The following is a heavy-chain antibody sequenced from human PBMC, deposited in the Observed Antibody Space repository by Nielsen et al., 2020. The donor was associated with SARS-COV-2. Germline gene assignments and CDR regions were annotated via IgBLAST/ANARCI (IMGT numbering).Heavy chain of an antibody. CDR2: FDPEDGET. Sequence: ASVKVSCQVSGYTLTELSMHWVRQAPGKGLEWMGGFDPEDGETIYAQKFQGRVTMTEDTSTDTAYMELSSLRSEDTAVYYCATTGTTPYYYYGMDVWGQGTTVTVSS. D-gene: IGHD1-7*01. J-gene: IGHJ6*02. CDR3: ATTGTTPYYYYGMDV. V-gene: IGHV1-24*01. CDR1: GYTLTELS.